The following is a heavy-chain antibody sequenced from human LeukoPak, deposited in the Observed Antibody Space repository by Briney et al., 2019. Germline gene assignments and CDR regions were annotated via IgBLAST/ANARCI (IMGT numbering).Heavy chain of an antibody. D-gene: IGHD3-9*01. Sequence: SETLSLTCTVSGGSISSSSYYWAWIRQPPGKGLEWIGTIYYSGSTYYNPSLKSRVTISVDTSKNDFSLKLSSVTAADTAVYYCARQNDILTGFDYWGQGTLVTVSS. V-gene: IGHV4-39*01. CDR3: ARQNDILTGFDY. J-gene: IGHJ4*02. CDR2: IYYSGST. CDR1: GGSISSSSYY.